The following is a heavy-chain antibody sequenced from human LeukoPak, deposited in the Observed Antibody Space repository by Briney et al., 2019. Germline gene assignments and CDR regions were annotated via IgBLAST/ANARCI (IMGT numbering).Heavy chain of an antibody. J-gene: IGHJ4*02. D-gene: IGHD3-10*01. Sequence: SETLSLTCTVSGGPISSYYWSWIRQPPGKRLEWIGYIYYSGNTNYNPSLKSRVTISVDTSRNQFSLKLSSVTAADAAVYYCARWMAYYASGSYLGYWGQGTLVTVSS. V-gene: IGHV4-59*01. CDR3: ARWMAYYASGSYLGY. CDR2: IYYSGNT. CDR1: GGPISSYY.